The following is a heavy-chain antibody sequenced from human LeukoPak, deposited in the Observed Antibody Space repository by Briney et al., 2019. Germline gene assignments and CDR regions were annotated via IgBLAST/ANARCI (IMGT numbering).Heavy chain of an antibody. V-gene: IGHV4-4*02. Sequence: PSETLSLTCGVSGGSITSTNYWTWVRQPPGKGLEWIGEVNLQGSTNYNPSLMGRVAISVDMSENHISLQLTSVTAADTAVYYCARATEGYSGYDEWGQGTLVTVSS. D-gene: IGHD5-12*01. CDR1: GGSITSTNY. CDR3: ARATEGYSGYDE. J-gene: IGHJ4*02. CDR2: VNLQGST.